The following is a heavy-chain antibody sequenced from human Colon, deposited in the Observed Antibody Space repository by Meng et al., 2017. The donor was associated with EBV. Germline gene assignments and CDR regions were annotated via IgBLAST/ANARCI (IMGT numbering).Heavy chain of an antibody. CDR3: ARRRGGSGRDC. Sequence: QGSGPGSLEPSGPLSPPCPVPGGAISSNGYSGEWLRQPPGKGLEWIGSIYHSGSTSYNPSLQSRVTMFVDTSKNQFSLMLTSVTATDTAVYYCARRRGGSGRDCWGQGTLVTVSS. D-gene: IGHD3-10*01. J-gene: IGHJ4*02. CDR2: IYHSGST. V-gene: IGHV4-39*01. CDR1: GGAISSNGYS.